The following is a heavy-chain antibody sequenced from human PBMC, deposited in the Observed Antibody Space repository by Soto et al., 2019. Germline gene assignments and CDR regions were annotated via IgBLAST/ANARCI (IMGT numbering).Heavy chain of an antibody. J-gene: IGHJ5*02. D-gene: IGHD2-21*01. CDR1: EFTFRNYA. CDR3: AKCAVLSATSGGWCNWFGP. V-gene: IGHV3-23*01. Sequence: PGGSLRLSCTASEFTFRNYAMSWVRQAPGKWLEWVSAIGASGAGTHYSDSVKGRFTISRDNSKNTVYVQMNSLRAEDTGVYYCAKCAVLSATSGGWCNWFGPWGQGXLVTVYS. CDR2: IGASGAGT.